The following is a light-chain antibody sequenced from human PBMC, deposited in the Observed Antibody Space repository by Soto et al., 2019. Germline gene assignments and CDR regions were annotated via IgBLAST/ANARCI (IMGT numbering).Light chain of an antibody. V-gene: IGKV3-15*01. Sequence: EIVMTQSPATLSVSPGEGATLSCRASQSVSSKLAWYQQKPGQAPRLLIYGASTRATGIPARFSGSGSGTEFTRISSSLQSEDSAVYCCQQYNSWLWTFGQGTKVEIK. J-gene: IGKJ1*01. CDR2: GAS. CDR3: QQYNSWLWT. CDR1: QSVSSK.